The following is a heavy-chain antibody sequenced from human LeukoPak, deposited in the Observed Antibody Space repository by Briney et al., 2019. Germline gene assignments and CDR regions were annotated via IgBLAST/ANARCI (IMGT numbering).Heavy chain of an antibody. CDR2: ISSKGGST. J-gene: IGHJ4*02. CDR1: GFTFSSYA. Sequence: PGGSLRLSCSASGFTFSSYAMHWVRQAPGKGLEYVSTISSKGGSTYYADSVKGRFTISRDNPKSTLYLQMNTLRAEDTAVYYCARDSSNWAKYYFDYWGQGTLVTVSS. D-gene: IGHD6-13*01. V-gene: IGHV3-64*04. CDR3: ARDSSNWAKYYFDY.